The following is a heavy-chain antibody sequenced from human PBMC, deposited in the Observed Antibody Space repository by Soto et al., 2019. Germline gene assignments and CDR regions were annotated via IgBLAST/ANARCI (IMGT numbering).Heavy chain of an antibody. V-gene: IGHV3-30-3*01. CDR1: GFTFRSYA. J-gene: IGHJ4*02. Sequence: GGSLRLSCGASGFTFRSYAMHWVRQTPGKGLEWVAVISYDGSNKHYADSVKGRFSISRDNAKNMLYLQMDSLSSEDTAVYYCVRSMILVVRLIGSDYWGQGTLGTVAS. CDR3: VRSMILVVRLIGSDY. CDR2: ISYDGSNK. D-gene: IGHD3-22*01.